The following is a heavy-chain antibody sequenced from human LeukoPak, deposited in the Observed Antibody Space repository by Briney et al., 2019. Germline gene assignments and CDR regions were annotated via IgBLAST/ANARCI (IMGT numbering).Heavy chain of an antibody. D-gene: IGHD5-18*01. CDR2: INHSGST. CDR1: GGSFSGYY. Sequence: PSETLSLTCAVYGGSFSGYYWSWIRQPPGKGLEWIGEINHSGSTNYNPSLKSRVTISVDTSKNQFSLKLSSVTAADTAVYYCARGRGYSYGYALDYWGQGTLVTVSS. J-gene: IGHJ4*02. CDR3: ARGRGYSYGYALDY. V-gene: IGHV4-34*01.